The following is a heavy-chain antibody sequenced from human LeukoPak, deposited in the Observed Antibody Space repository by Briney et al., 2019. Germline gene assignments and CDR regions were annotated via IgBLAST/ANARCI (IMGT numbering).Heavy chain of an antibody. V-gene: IGHV4-61*02. CDR3: ARQWLVFFDY. J-gene: IGHJ4*02. CDR1: GGSISSGSYY. Sequence: SETLSLTCTVSGGSISSGSYYWSWLRQPAGKGLEWIGRIYTSESTNYNPSLKSRVTISVDTSKNQFSLKLSSVTAADTAVYYCARQWLVFFDYGGQGTLVTVSS. CDR2: IYTSEST. D-gene: IGHD6-19*01.